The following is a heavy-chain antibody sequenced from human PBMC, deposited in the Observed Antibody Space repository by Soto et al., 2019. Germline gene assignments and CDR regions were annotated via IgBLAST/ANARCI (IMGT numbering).Heavy chain of an antibody. Sequence: SETLSLTCAAYGGSFSGYYWSWIRQPPGKGLEWIGEINHSGSTNYNPSLKSRVTISVDTSKNQFSLKLSSVTAADTAVYYCASGMTAPSDFDYWGQGTLDTVSS. CDR3: ASGMTAPSDFDY. CDR1: GGSFSGYY. V-gene: IGHV4-34*01. CDR2: INHSGST. J-gene: IGHJ4*02. D-gene: IGHD2-21*02.